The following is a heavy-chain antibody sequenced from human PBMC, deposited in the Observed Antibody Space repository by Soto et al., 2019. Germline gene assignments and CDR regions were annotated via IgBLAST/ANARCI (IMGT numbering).Heavy chain of an antibody. CDR1: GFTFSDHY. CDR2: IRDRANSYTT. J-gene: IGHJ4*02. D-gene: IGHD4-17*01. Sequence: EVQVVEAGGGLVQPGGSLSLLCAASGFTFSDHYIDWFRQAPGKGLEWVGRIRDRANSYTTEYAASVKGRFTVSRDDSKNSVYLQMNSLKTEDTAMYYCTRVLGYGGNPTVSDYWVQGTLVTVSS. V-gene: IGHV3-72*01. CDR3: TRVLGYGGNPTVSDY.